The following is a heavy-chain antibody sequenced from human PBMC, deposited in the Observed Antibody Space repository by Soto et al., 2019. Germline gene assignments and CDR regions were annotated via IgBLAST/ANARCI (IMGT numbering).Heavy chain of an antibody. J-gene: IGHJ4*02. V-gene: IGHV3-9*01. D-gene: IGHD3-22*01. Sequence: GGSLRLSCAASGFTFDDYAMHWVRQLPGKGLGWVSGISWNSGSAAYMDSVKGRFLISRDNAKKSLFLQMRSLRPEDTALYYCVKGLNYNFDNIGFHGWGQGTLVTVSS. CDR1: GFTFDDYA. CDR3: VKGLNYNFDNIGFHG. CDR2: ISWNSGSA.